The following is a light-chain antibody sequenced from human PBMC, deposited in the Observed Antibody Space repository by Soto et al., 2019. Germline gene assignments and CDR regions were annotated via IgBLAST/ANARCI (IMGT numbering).Light chain of an antibody. CDR3: QQSYSTPTPPT. CDR2: AAS. CDR1: QSITTH. J-gene: IGKJ2*01. V-gene: IGKV1-39*01. Sequence: DIQMTQSPSSLSASVGDGVTMTCRASQSITTHVNWYQQKPGKAPKLLIYAASILQSGVPSRFSGSGSGTDFTLTISSLQPEDFATYLCQQSYSTPTPPTFGQGTKVEIK.